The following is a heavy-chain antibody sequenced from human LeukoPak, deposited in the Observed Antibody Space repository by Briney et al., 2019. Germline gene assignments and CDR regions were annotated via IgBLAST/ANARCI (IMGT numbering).Heavy chain of an antibody. CDR3: ARGGVTGTTAPFDS. J-gene: IGHJ4*02. Sequence: PSETLSLTCAVYGGSFSGYYWSWIRQPPGKGLEWIGEINHSGSTNYNPSLKSRVTISVDTSKHQFSLKLSSVTAADTAVYYCARGGVTGTTAPFDSWGQGTLVTVSS. CDR1: GGSFSGYY. V-gene: IGHV4-34*01. D-gene: IGHD1-20*01. CDR2: INHSGST.